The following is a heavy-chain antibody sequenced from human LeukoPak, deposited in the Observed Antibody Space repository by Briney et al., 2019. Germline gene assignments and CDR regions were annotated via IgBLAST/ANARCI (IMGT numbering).Heavy chain of an antibody. D-gene: IGHD2-21*01. CDR2: IYYGGST. V-gene: IGHV4-59*01. J-gene: IGHJ4*02. CDR1: GGSISSYY. CDR3: ASLHRGY. Sequence: SETLSLTCTVSGGSISSYYWSWIRQPPGKGLEWIGYIYYGGSTNYNPSLKSRVTISVDTSKNQFSLKLSSVTAADTAVYYCASLHRGYWGQGTLVTVSS.